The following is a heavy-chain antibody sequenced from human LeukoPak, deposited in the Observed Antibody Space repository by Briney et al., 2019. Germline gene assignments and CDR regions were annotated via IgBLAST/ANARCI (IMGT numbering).Heavy chain of an antibody. CDR3: AGLRESPKYFIDY. Sequence: GESLKISCTCSGYSFTNYWIVWVRQMPGKGLERMGVIYPGDSETRYSPSFQGQVTISVDKSISTAYLQWSRLKASGTAMYFCAGLRESPKYFIDYWGQGTLVTVSS. CDR2: IYPGDSET. V-gene: IGHV5-51*01. CDR1: GYSFTNYW. D-gene: IGHD3-10*01. J-gene: IGHJ4*02.